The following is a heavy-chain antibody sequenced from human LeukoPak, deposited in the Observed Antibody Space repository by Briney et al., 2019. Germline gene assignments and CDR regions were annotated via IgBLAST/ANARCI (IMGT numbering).Heavy chain of an antibody. Sequence: GSLRLSCAASGXTFSSSSMNWVRLGPGKGLEWVSVICSDGNRYYSDSVKGRFTISRDNSSNTLSLQMHGLRADDTAVYYCARGQEQFSSPWQWGPRRKNFYYYGMDVWGQGTTVTVSS. CDR2: ICSDGNR. CDR3: ARGQEQFSSPWQWGPRRKNFYYYGMDV. V-gene: IGHV3-66*01. CDR1: GXTFSSSS. J-gene: IGHJ6*02. D-gene: IGHD6-19*01.